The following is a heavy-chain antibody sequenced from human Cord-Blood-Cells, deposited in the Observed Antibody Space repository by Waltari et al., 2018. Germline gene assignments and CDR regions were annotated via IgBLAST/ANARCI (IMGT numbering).Heavy chain of an antibody. CDR2: INHSGST. CDR3: ARGIHSSSWSI. V-gene: IGHV4-34*01. J-gene: IGHJ4*02. Sequence: GLGWIGEINHSGSTNNNPSLKSRVTISVDTSKNQFSLKLSSVTAADTAVYYCARGIHSSSWSIWGQGTLVTVSS. D-gene: IGHD6-13*01.